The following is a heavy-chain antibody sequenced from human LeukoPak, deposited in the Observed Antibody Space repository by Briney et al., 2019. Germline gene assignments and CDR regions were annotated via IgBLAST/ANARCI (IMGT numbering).Heavy chain of an antibody. D-gene: IGHD3-10*01. V-gene: IGHV3-20*04. CDR3: ARVYYGSGSLHYYYYYMDV. J-gene: IGHJ6*03. CDR1: GFTFDDYG. CDR2: INWNGDTI. Sequence: GGSLRLSCAASGFTFDDYGMTWVRQAPGKGLEWVSGINWNGDTIGYADSVKGRFTISRDNAKNSLYLQMNSLRAEDTALYYCARVYYGSGSLHYYYYYMDVWGKGTTVTISS.